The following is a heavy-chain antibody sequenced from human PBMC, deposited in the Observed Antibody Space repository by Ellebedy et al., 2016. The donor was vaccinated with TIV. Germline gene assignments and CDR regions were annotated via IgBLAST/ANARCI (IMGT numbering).Heavy chain of an antibody. CDR2: IRSKANSYAT. Sequence: GESLKISCAASGFTFSGSAIHWVRQASGKGLEWVGRIRSKANSYATAYAASGEGRFGISRDESENTAYLQMNSLKTEDTAVYYCTRLVDCSGGSCYLHFEDWGQGTLVTVSS. J-gene: IGHJ4*02. CDR1: GFTFSGSA. CDR3: TRLVDCSGGSCYLHFED. V-gene: IGHV3-73*01. D-gene: IGHD2-15*01.